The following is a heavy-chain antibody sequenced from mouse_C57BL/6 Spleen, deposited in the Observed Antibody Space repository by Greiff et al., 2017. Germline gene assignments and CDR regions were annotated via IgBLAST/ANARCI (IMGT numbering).Heavy chain of an antibody. J-gene: IGHJ2*01. CDR2: INPSSGYT. V-gene: IGHV1-4*01. D-gene: IGHD4-1*01. Sequence: QVQLQQSGAELARPGASVKMSCKASGYTFTSYTMHWVKQRPGQGLEWIGYINPSSGYTKYNQKFKDKATLTADKSSSTAYMQLSSLTSEDSAVYYCARQSLTGDLLDYWGQGTTLTVSS. CDR1: GYTFTSYT. CDR3: ARQSLTGDLLDY.